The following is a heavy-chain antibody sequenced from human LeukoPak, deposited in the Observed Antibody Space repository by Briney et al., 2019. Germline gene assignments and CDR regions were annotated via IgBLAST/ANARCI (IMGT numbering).Heavy chain of an antibody. Sequence: GGSLRLSCAASGFTFDDYAMHWVRQAPGKGLEWVSGISWNSGSIGYADSVKGRFTISRDNAKNSLYLQMNSLRAEDTAIYYCAKEVVPGTSRSFDYWGQGTLVTVSS. D-gene: IGHD2-2*01. CDR1: GFTFDDYA. V-gene: IGHV3-9*01. CDR3: AKEVVPGTSRSFDY. J-gene: IGHJ4*02. CDR2: ISWNSGSI.